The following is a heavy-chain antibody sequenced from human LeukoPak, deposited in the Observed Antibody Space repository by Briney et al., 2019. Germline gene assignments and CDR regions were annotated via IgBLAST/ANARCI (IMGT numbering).Heavy chain of an antibody. V-gene: IGHV1-46*01. D-gene: IGHD3-22*01. J-gene: IGHJ4*02. CDR3: ARDQGDYYDSSGPMYYFDY. CDR2: INPSGGST. Sequence: ASVKVSCKASGYTFTSYYMHWVRQAPGQGLEWMGIINPSGGSTSYAQKFQGRVTMTRDTSTSTVYMELSSLRSEDTAVYYCARDQGDYYDSSGPMYYFDYWGQGTLVTVSS. CDR1: GYTFTSYY.